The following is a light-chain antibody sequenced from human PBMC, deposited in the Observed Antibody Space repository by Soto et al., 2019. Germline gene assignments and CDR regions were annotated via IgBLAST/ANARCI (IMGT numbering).Light chain of an antibody. J-gene: IGKJ1*01. CDR1: QSVSRY. Sequence: EVVLTQSPATLSLSPGERAALSCRASQSVSRYLAWYQQKPGQAPRLLIYDASNRATGIPARFSGSGSGTDFTLRISSLEPEDSAVYYCQQRSNWPWTFGQGTKVEIK. CDR2: DAS. CDR3: QQRSNWPWT. V-gene: IGKV3-11*01.